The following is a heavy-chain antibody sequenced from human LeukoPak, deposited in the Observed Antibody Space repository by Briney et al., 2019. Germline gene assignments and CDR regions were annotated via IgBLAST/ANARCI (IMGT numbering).Heavy chain of an antibody. CDR1: GGSISSYY. V-gene: IGHV4-59*08. J-gene: IGHJ4*02. CDR3: ARLSGPCGNYHFDY. CDR2: IYYSGST. Sequence: PSDTLSLTCTVSGGSISSYYWSWVRPPPGKGLGWIGYIYYSGSTNYNPSLKSRVTISVDTSKNQFSLKQSSVTAADTAAYYCARLSGPCGNYHFDYGGQGPLVTASS. D-gene: IGHD4-11*01.